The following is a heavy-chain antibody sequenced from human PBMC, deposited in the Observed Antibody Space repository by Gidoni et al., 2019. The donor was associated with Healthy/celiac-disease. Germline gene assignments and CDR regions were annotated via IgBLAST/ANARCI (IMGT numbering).Heavy chain of an antibody. CDR2: ISSSSSYI. CDR3: AGSIAETDY. CDR1: GFSFSSYS. D-gene: IGHD6-6*01. J-gene: IGHJ4*02. V-gene: IGHV3-21*01. Sequence: EVQLVESGGGLVKPGGSLRLSCAASGFSFSSYSMNWVRQAPGKGLEWVSSISSSSSYIYYADSVKGRCTISRDNAKNSLYLQMNSLRAEDTAVYYCAGSIAETDYWGQGTLVTVSS.